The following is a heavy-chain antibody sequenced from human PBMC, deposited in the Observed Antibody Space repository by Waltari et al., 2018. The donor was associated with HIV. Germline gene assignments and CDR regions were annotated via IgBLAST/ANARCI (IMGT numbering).Heavy chain of an antibody. J-gene: IGHJ6*02. Sequence: VHLVESGGTLVQPGGSLRLPCLVSDFNVVQNYWTWVRQPPWKRLEWVSTIYIDGKVFSADSVKGRFTLSRDTSKNTLYLQMSGLRVDDTATYYCARFATHFYEGYRWNGFEAYGMDVWGRGTTVTISS. CDR3: ARFATHFYEGYRWNGFEAYGMDV. CDR1: DFNVVQNY. V-gene: IGHV3-53*01. D-gene: IGHD3-22*01. CDR2: IYIDGKV.